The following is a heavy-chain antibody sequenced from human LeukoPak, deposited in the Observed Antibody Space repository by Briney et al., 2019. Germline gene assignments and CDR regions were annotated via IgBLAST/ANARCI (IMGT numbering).Heavy chain of an antibody. Sequence: GGSLRLSCAASGFTFSSYEMNWVRQAPGKGLEWVSYISSSGSTIYYADSVKGRFTISRDNAKNSLYLQMNSLRAEDTAVYYCARGMYYYDSSGYYYEYYFDYWGQGTLVTVSS. V-gene: IGHV3-48*03. D-gene: IGHD3-22*01. CDR3: ARGMYYYDSSGYYYEYYFDY. CDR2: ISSSGSTI. J-gene: IGHJ4*02. CDR1: GFTFSSYE.